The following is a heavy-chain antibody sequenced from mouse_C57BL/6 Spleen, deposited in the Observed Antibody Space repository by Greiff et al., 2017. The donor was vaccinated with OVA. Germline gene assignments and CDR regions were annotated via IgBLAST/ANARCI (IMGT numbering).Heavy chain of an antibody. CDR1: GFSLTSYG. CDR2: IWSDGST. CDR3: ARPGDGSSYAMDY. Sequence: QVQLQQSGPGLVAPSQSLSITCTVSGFSLTSYGVHWVRQPPGKGLEWLVVIWSDGSTTYNSALKSRLSISKDNSKSQVFLKMNSLQTDDTAMYYCARPGDGSSYAMDYWGQGTSVTVSS. J-gene: IGHJ4*01. D-gene: IGHD1-1*01. V-gene: IGHV2-6*03.